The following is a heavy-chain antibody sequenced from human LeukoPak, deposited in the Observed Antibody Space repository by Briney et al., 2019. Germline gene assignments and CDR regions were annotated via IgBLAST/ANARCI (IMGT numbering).Heavy chain of an antibody. J-gene: IGHJ4*02. CDR3: AKAVGSYGSGSYLGDY. CDR2: ISYDGSNK. Sequence: GGSLRLSCAASGFTFSKFGMHWVRQAPGKGLEWVAVISYDGSNKYYVNSVKGRFTISRDNSKKTLYLQMNNLRTEDTAVYYCAKAVGSYGSGSYLGDYWGQGTLVTVSS. V-gene: IGHV3-30*18. CDR1: GFTFSKFG. D-gene: IGHD3-10*01.